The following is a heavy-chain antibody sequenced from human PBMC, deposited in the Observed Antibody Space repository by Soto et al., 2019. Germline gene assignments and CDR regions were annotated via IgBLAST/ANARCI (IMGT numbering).Heavy chain of an antibody. J-gene: IGHJ6*02. V-gene: IGHV4-59*01. D-gene: IGHD6-6*01. CDR1: GGSISSYY. CDR3: ARDKIAARPYYYYYGMDV. CDR2: IYYSGST. Sequence: PSETLSLTCTVSGGSISSYYWSWIRQPPGKGLEWIGYIYYSGSTNYNPSLKSRVTISVDTSKNQFSLKLSSVTAADTAVYYCARDKIAARPYYYYYGMDVWGQWTTVTVSS.